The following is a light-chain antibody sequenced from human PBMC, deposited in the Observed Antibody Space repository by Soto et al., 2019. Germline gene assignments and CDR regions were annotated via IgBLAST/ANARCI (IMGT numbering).Light chain of an antibody. Sequence: EIVLTQSPGTLSLSPGERGTLSCRASQSISSGYLAWYQQKPGQAPRLLVFATSARAPGISARFSGSGSGTEFTLTISSLQSEDFAVYYCQEYIQWPPGMFGPGTKVDIK. CDR1: QSISSGY. CDR3: QEYIQWPPGM. CDR2: ATS. J-gene: IGKJ1*01. V-gene: IGKV3-15*01.